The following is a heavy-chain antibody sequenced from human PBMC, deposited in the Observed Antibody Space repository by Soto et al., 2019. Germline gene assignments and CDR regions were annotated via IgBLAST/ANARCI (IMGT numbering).Heavy chain of an antibody. Sequence: EVQLVESGGVVVQPGGSLRLSCAASGFTFDDYTMHWVRQAPGKGLEWVSLISWDGGSTYYADSVKGRFTISRDNSKNTLYLQMNSLRTEDTALYYCEKSSYGYLPVDYWGQGTLVTVSS. J-gene: IGHJ4*02. CDR3: EKSSYGYLPVDY. CDR2: ISWDGGST. D-gene: IGHD5-18*01. V-gene: IGHV3-43*01. CDR1: GFTFDDYT.